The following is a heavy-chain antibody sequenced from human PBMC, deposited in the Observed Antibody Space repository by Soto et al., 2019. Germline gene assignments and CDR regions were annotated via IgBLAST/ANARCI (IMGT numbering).Heavy chain of an antibody. Sequence: SETLSLTCTVSGGSISSYYWSWIRQPPGKGLEWIGYIYYSGSTNYNPSLKSRVTISVDTSKNQFSLKLSSVTAADTAVYYCARQETIAVAGITLYYFDYWGQGNLVTVS. CDR1: GGSISSYY. CDR2: IYYSGST. D-gene: IGHD6-19*01. J-gene: IGHJ4*02. V-gene: IGHV4-59*08. CDR3: ARQETIAVAGITLYYFDY.